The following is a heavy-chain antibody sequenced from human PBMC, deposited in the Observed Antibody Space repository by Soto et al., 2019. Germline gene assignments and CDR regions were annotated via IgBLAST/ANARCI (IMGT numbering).Heavy chain of an antibody. Sequence: PGGSLRLSCAASGFTFSSYSMNWGRQAPWKGLEWVSYISSSSSTKYYADSVKGRFTISRDNAKNSLYLQMNSLKDEDTAVYYCAKGGFVYYYDSSGYFDYWGQGTLVTVSS. CDR1: GFTFSSYS. CDR2: ISSSSSTK. J-gene: IGHJ4*02. V-gene: IGHV3-48*02. CDR3: AKGGFVYYYDSSGYFDY. D-gene: IGHD3-22*01.